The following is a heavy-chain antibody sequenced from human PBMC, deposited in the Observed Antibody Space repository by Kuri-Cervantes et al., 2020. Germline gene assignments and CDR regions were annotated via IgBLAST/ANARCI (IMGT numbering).Heavy chain of an antibody. Sequence: GGSLRLSCAASGFTFDNYAMSWVRQAPGKGLEWVSAISGSDYSTHYSDSVKGRFTISRDNSKNTVYLQMNSLRAEDTAVYYCAKENFDWLLYIDFWGQGTLVTVSS. V-gene: IGHV3-23*01. J-gene: IGHJ4*02. CDR3: AKENFDWLLYIDF. CDR1: GFTFDNYA. CDR2: ISGSDYST. D-gene: IGHD3-9*01.